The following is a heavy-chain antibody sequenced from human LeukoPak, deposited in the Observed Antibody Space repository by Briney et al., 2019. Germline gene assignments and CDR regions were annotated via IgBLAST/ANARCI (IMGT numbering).Heavy chain of an antibody. CDR1: GFTFSSYS. CDR3: AKDLQAQYCSSTSCYAWGY. Sequence: GGSLRLSCAASGFTFSSYSMNWVRQAPGKGLEWVSAISGSGGSTYYADSVKGRFTISRDNSKNTLYLQMNSLRAEDTAVYYCAKDLQAQYCSSTSCYAWGYWGQGTLATVSS. J-gene: IGHJ4*02. V-gene: IGHV3-23*01. CDR2: ISGSGGST. D-gene: IGHD2-2*01.